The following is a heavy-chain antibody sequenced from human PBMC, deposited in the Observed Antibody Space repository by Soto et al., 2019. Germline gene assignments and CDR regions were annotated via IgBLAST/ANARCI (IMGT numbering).Heavy chain of an antibody. CDR2: IYYSGST. V-gene: IGHV4-59*01. J-gene: IGHJ4*02. CDR3: ARVGSFDYGDYSFFDY. Sequence: QVQLQESGPGLVKPSETLSLTCTVSGGSISSYYWSWIRQPPGKGLEWIGYIYYSGSTNYNPSLKSRVTKSVDTSKNQFSLKLSSVTAADTAVYYCARVGSFDYGDYSFFDYWGQGTLVTVSS. CDR1: GGSISSYY. D-gene: IGHD4-17*01.